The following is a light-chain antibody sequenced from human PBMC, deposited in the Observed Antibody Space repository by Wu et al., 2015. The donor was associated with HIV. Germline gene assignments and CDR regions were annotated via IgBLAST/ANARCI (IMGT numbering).Light chain of an antibody. CDR3: QQYDSSRYS. CDR1: QSVSSTY. V-gene: IGKV3-20*01. CDR2: GAS. J-gene: IGKJ2*03. Sequence: EIVLTQSPGTLSLSPGERATLSCRASQSVSSTYLAWYQQKPGQAPRLLIYGASSRATGIPDRFSGSGSGTDFTLIISRLEPEDFAVYYCQQYDSSRYSFGQGTKLEIK.